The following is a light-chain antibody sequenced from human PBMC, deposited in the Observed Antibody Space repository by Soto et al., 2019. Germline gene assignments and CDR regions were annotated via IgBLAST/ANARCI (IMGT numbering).Light chain of an antibody. Sequence: EIVLTQSPGTLSLSPGERATLSCRASQSVSSSYLAWYQQKPGQAPRLLIYGASSRATGIPDRFSDSGSGTDFTLTISRLEPEDFAVYYCQQYGSSLITFGQGTLMEIK. CDR1: QSVSSSY. J-gene: IGKJ5*01. V-gene: IGKV3-20*01. CDR3: QQYGSSLIT. CDR2: GAS.